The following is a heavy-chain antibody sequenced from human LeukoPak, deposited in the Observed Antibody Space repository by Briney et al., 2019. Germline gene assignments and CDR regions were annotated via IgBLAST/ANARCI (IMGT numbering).Heavy chain of an antibody. Sequence: PGGSLRLSCAASGFTFSSYSMNWVRQAPGKGLEWVANIKQDGSVKYYVDSVKGRFTISRDNAKNALYLQMNSLRVEDTAVYYCARKSVDYWGQGTLVTVSS. CDR3: ARKSVDY. J-gene: IGHJ4*02. CDR2: IKQDGSVK. CDR1: GFTFSSYS. D-gene: IGHD3-3*01. V-gene: IGHV3-7*01.